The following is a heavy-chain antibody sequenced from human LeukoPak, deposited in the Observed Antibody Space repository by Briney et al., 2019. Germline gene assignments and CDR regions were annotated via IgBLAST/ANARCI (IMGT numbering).Heavy chain of an antibody. CDR3: ARGLQWLVPVYFDY. CDR1: GGTFSSYA. Sequence: SVKVSCKASGGTFSSYAISWMRQAPGQGLEWMGRIIPILGIANYAQKFQGRVTITADKSTSTAYMELSSLRSEDTAVYYCARGLQWLVPVYFDYWGQGTLVTVSS. D-gene: IGHD6-19*01. V-gene: IGHV1-69*04. J-gene: IGHJ4*02. CDR2: IIPILGIA.